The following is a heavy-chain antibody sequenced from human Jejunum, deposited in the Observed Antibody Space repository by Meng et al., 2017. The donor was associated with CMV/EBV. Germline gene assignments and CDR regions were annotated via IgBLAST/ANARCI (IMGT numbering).Heavy chain of an antibody. CDR1: EFNFEISG. V-gene: IGHV3-7*03. CDR3: ARDRGFLQFDY. D-gene: IGHD3-10*01. CDR2: INQDGSVI. J-gene: IGHJ4*02. Sequence: ASEFNFEISGMNWVRQAPGKGPEWLANINQDGSVINYVDSVKGRFTISRDNARNSLYLQMNSLRTEDTAVYYCARDRGFLQFDYWGPGTLVTVSS.